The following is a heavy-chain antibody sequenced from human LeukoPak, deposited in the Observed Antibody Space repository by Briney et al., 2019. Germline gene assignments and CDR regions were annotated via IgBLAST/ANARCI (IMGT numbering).Heavy chain of an antibody. Sequence: GASVKVSCKASGYTFTGYYMHWVRQAPGQGLEWMGRINPNSGGTNYAQKFQGRVTMTRDTSISTAYMELSRLRSDDTAVYYCASLVVVAATNWFGPWGQGALVTVSS. V-gene: IGHV1-2*06. CDR1: GYTFTGYY. J-gene: IGHJ5*02. CDR3: ASLVVVAATNWFGP. D-gene: IGHD2-15*01. CDR2: INPNSGGT.